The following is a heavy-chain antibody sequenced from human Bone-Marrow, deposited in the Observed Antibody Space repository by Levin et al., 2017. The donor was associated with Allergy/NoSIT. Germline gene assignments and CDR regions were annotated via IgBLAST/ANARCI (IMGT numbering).Heavy chain of an antibody. D-gene: IGHD3-16*01. CDR2: IWLDGTYE. V-gene: IGHV3-33*01. CDR1: GFTFNAYG. CDR3: ARRKFGRFDF. Sequence: GGSLRLSCKTSGFTFNAYGMHWVRQAPGRGLEWVGIIWLDGTYEYYADSVEGRFTISRDDSRNTVYLQMNSLRAEDTAVYYCARRKFGRFDFWGQGTLVTVSS. J-gene: IGHJ4*02.